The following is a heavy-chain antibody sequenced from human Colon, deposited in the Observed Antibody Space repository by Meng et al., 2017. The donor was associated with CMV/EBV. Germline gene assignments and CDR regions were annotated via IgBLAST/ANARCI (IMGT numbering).Heavy chain of an antibody. Sequence: LSCAASGFTFSRYAMSWVRQAPGKGLEWVSAISSSGGSTYYADSVKGRFTISRDNSKNTLYLQMNSLRAEDTAVYYCAKKEAAVAARWGQGTLVTVSS. CDR3: AKKEAAVAAR. CDR1: GFTFSRYA. CDR2: ISSSGGST. V-gene: IGHV3-23*01. J-gene: IGHJ4*02. D-gene: IGHD6-19*01.